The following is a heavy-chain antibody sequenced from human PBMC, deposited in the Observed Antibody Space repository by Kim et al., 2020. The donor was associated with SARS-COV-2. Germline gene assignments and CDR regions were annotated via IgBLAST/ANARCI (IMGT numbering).Heavy chain of an antibody. CDR2: IIPIFGTA. D-gene: IGHD3-9*01. Sequence: SVKVSCKASGGTFSSYAISWVRQAPGQGLEWMGGIIPIFGTANYAQKFQGRVTITADESTSTAYMELSSLRSEDTAVYYCARVTARNKEDWLTSKEVPAHFDYWGQGTLVTVSS. CDR3: ARVTARNKEDWLTSKEVPAHFDY. V-gene: IGHV1-69*13. J-gene: IGHJ4*02. CDR1: GGTFSSYA.